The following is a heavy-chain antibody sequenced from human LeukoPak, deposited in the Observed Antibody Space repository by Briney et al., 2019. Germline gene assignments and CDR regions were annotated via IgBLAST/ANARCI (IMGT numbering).Heavy chain of an antibody. D-gene: IGHD6-25*01. CDR2: MYPGDSDI. CDR3: ARQRRNGGLAASNDAFGI. Sequence: GESLKISCQGSGYSFTTYWIGWVRQMPGNGLEWMGIMYPGDSDIRSSPSFQGQVTISADKSISTAYLQWSSLRASDTAMYYCARQRRNGGLAASNDAFGIWGQGTMVTVSS. J-gene: IGHJ3*02. V-gene: IGHV5-51*01. CDR1: GYSFTTYW.